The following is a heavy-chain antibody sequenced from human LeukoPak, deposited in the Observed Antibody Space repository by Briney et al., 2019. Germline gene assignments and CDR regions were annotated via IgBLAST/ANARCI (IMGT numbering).Heavy chain of an antibody. CDR2: ISYDGSNK. J-gene: IGHJ4*02. D-gene: IGHD6-19*01. Sequence: GGSLRLSCAASGFTFSSYAMHWVRQAPGKGLEWVAVISYDGSNKYYADSVKGRFTISRDNSKNTLYLQMNSLRAEDTAVYYCAREVGSVAGNYFDYWGQGTLVTVSS. CDR1: GFTFSSYA. V-gene: IGHV3-30*04. CDR3: AREVGSVAGNYFDY.